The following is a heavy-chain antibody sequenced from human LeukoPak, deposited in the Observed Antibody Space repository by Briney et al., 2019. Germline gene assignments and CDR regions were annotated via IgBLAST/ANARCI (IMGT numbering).Heavy chain of an antibody. CDR3: ARAFYPGYYSFMAV. J-gene: IGHJ6*03. CDR2: IYYSGST. V-gene: IGHV4-4*07. Sequence: SETLSLTCTVSGGSISSYYWSWIRQPAGKVLEWLGSIYYSGSTYYNPSLKSRVTISVDTSKNQFSLRLSSVTAADTAVYYCARAFYPGYYSFMAVWGKGTTVTVSS. D-gene: IGHD3-3*02. CDR1: GGSISSYY.